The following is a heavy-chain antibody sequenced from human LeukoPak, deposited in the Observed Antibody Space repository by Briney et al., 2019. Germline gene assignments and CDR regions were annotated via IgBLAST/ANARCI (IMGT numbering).Heavy chain of an antibody. CDR3: ANSRYDSSGYYGIIGY. D-gene: IGHD3-22*01. CDR2: ISRSNIYK. V-gene: IGHV3-21*01. J-gene: IGHJ4*02. Sequence: GGSLRLSCAASGFTFSNYAMNWVRQAPGKGLEWVSSISRSNIYKYYADSVKGRFTISRDNAKNSLYLQMNSLRAEDTAVYYCANSRYDSSGYYGIIGYWGQGTLVTVSS. CDR1: GFTFSNYA.